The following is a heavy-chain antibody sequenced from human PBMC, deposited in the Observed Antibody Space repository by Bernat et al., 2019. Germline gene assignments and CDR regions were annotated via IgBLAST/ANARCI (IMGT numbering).Heavy chain of an antibody. J-gene: IGHJ4*02. CDR3: TTDRFLVYDF. CDR1: DYPFTNAW. V-gene: IGHV3-15*07. Sequence: EVQLVESGGGLVEPGGSLRLSCAVSDYPFTNAWMNWVRQAPEKGLEWVGRIKTKTDGGTTDYAAPVKGRFHISRDDSKNTLYLQMNGLKIEDTAVYYCTTDRFLVYDFWGRGAMVTVSS. D-gene: IGHD2-21*01. CDR2: IKTKTDGGTT.